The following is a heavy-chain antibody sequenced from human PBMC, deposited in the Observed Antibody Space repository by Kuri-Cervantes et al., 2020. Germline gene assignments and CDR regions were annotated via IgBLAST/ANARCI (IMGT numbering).Heavy chain of an antibody. CDR3: ARVYNRGRYYYMDV. Sequence: SETLSLTCSVSGYSINSGYYWFWIRQPPGKGLEWIGNMFHSGTTFSNPSLTSRVTISVDTSKNQFSLKLSSVTAADTAVYYCARVYNRGRYYYMDVWGKGTTVTVSS. D-gene: IGHD3-10*01. CDR1: GYSINSGYY. J-gene: IGHJ6*03. CDR2: MFHSGTT. V-gene: IGHV4-38-2*02.